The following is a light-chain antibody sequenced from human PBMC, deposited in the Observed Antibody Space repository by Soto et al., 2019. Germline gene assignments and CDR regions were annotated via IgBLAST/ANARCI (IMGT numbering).Light chain of an antibody. J-gene: IGKJ4*01. CDR3: QQSYSTPLT. CDR1: QGISSY. Sequence: DIQLTQSPSALSASTGDRVTITCRASQGISSYLAWHQQKPGKAPKLLIYAASSLQSGVPSRFSGSGSGTDFTLTISSLQPEDFATYYCQQSYSTPLTFGGGTKVDNK. V-gene: IGKV1-39*01. CDR2: AAS.